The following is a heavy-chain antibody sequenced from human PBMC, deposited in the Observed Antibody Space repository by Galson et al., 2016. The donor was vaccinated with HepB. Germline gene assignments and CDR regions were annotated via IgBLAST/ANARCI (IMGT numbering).Heavy chain of an antibody. J-gene: IGHJ4*02. CDR1: GFTFSDYY. Sequence: SLRLSCAASGFTFSDYYMSWVRQAPGKGLEWVSYISSGSSYTNYADSVKGRFTISRDNAKNSLYLQMNSLRAEDTAVYYCARTPWNYYDRSQTLDYWGQGTRVTVSS. CDR3: ARTPWNYYDRSQTLDY. D-gene: IGHD3-22*01. CDR2: ISSGSSYT. V-gene: IGHV3-11*06.